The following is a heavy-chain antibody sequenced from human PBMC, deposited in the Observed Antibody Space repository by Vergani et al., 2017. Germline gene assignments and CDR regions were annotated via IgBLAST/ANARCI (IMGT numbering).Heavy chain of an antibody. CDR3: ATKSCGTPGCLIVYFSG. J-gene: IGHJ4*02. Sequence: QVHLVGSGGGVVQPGRSLRLSCVVFGFTSCYYGMHWVRQAPGKGREWVAVISYDGTQKYYADSVKGRFTISRDNSKSTLYQQMNSLRTEDTAVYYCATKSCGTPGCLIVYFSGWGQGTLVTVSS. CDR2: ISYDGTQK. CDR1: GFTSCYYG. D-gene: IGHD1-1*01. V-gene: IGHV3-30*03.